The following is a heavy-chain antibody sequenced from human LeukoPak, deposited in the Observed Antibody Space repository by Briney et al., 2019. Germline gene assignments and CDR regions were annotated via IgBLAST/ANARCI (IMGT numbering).Heavy chain of an antibody. J-gene: IGHJ6*03. V-gene: IGHV4-38-2*01. CDR2: IYHSGST. Sequence: PSETLSLTCAVSGFSITNGYYWAWIRQPPGKGLEWIGEIYHSGSTNYNPSLKSRVTISVDKSKNQFSLKLSSVTAADTAVYYCAKNAYYCMDVWGKGTTVTVSS. CDR1: GFSITNGYY. CDR3: AKNAYYCMDV.